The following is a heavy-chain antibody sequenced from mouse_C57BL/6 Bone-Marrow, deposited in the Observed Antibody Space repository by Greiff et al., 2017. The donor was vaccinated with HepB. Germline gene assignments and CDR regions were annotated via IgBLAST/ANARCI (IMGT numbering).Heavy chain of an antibody. Sequence: QVQLQQPGAELARPGASVKLSCKASGYTFTSYGIGWVKQRTGQGLEWIGEIYPRSGNTYYNEKFKGKATLTADKSSSTAYMELRSLTSEDSAVYFCAISPAWFAYWGQGTLVTVSA. CDR2: IYPRSGNT. CDR3: AISPAWFAY. J-gene: IGHJ3*01. CDR1: GYTFTSYG. V-gene: IGHV1-81*01.